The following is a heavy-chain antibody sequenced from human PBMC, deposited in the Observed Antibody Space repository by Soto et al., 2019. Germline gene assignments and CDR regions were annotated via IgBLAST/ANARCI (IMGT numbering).Heavy chain of an antibody. CDR3: AREDSIIIPAVSDF. CDR1: GFAFNNYG. Sequence: GGSLRLSCTVSGFAFNNYGINWVRQAPGKGLEWVSSISKSDYTYYSDSVKGRFTISRDNAKNSVSLQMNTLRVEDTAVYYCAREDSIIIPAVSDFWSQGTLVTVSS. J-gene: IGHJ4*02. CDR2: ISKSDYT. V-gene: IGHV3-21*01. D-gene: IGHD2-2*01.